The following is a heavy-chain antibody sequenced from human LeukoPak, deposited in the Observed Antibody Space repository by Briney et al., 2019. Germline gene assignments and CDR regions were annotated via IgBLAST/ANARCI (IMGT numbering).Heavy chain of an antibody. Sequence: GGSLRLSCAASGFRFSIYAMSWVRQAPGKGLEWVSGIYGSGGSTYYADSVKGRFTISRDNSKNTLYLQMNSLRVEDTAVDNCAIDLLQTDGYWDIDSWGQGTPVTVSS. D-gene: IGHD5-24*01. CDR2: IYGSGGST. V-gene: IGHV3-23*01. CDR1: GFRFSIYA. J-gene: IGHJ4*02. CDR3: AIDLLQTDGYWDIDS.